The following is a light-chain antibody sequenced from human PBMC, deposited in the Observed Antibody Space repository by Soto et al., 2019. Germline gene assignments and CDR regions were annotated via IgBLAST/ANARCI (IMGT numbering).Light chain of an antibody. Sequence: DSEITKSPSSVSASVVERVTIRFRASQNIASWLTWYQQKPGKAPKLLXYDAYXXESGVPSRFSGSGSGTDFTLTISCLQSEDFATYYCQQYYSYPRTFGQGTKVDIK. CDR2: DAY. CDR3: QQYYSYPRT. J-gene: IGKJ1*01. CDR1: QNIASW. V-gene: IGKV1-12*01.